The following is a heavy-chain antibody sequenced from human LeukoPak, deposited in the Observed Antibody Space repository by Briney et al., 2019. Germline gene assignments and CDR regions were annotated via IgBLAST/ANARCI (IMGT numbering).Heavy chain of an antibody. CDR2: IYYSGST. Sequence: SETLSHTCTVSGGSISSYYWSWIRQPPGKGLEWIGYIYYSGSTNYNPSLKSRVTISVDTSKNQFSLKLSSVTAADTAVYYCASVGYGDYVWGQGTLVTVSS. CDR3: ASVGYGDYV. D-gene: IGHD4-17*01. V-gene: IGHV4-59*01. J-gene: IGHJ4*02. CDR1: GGSISSYY.